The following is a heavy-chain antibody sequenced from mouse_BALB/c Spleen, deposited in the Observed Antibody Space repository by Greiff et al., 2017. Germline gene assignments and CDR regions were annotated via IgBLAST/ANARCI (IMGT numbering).Heavy chain of an antibody. D-gene: IGHD3-3*01. J-gene: IGHJ3*01. V-gene: IGHV5-9-1*01. CDR3: ARRDGG. CDR1: GFTFSSYA. Sequence: DVMLVESGGGLVKPGGSLKLSCAASGFTFSSYAMSWVRQTPEKRLEWVATISSGGSYTYYPDSVKGRFTISRDNAKNTLYLKMSSLRSEDTAMYYCARRDGGWGQGTLVTVSA. CDR2: ISSGGSYT.